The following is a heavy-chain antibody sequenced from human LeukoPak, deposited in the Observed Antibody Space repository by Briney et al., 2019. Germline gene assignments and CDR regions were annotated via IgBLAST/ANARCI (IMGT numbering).Heavy chain of an antibody. V-gene: IGHV3-53*01. CDR3: AIYDSSGYYNY. Sequence: GGSLRLSCAASGFTVSSNDMSWVRQAPGKQLEWVSVIYSGGRTFYADSVKGRFTISRDNSKNTLCLQMNSLRAEDTAVYYCAIYDSSGYYNYWGQGTLVTVSS. J-gene: IGHJ4*02. CDR1: GFTVSSND. CDR2: IYSGGRT. D-gene: IGHD3-22*01.